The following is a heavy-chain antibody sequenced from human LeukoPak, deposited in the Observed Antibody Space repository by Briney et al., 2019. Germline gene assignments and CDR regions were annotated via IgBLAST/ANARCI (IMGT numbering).Heavy chain of an antibody. V-gene: IGHV4-61*02. D-gene: IGHD2/OR15-2a*01. J-gene: IGHJ5*02. CDR3: ASELLRLPVWFDP. CDR1: GGSISSGSYY. CDR2: IYTSGST. Sequence: PSETLSLTCTVSGGSISSGSYYWSWIRQPAGKGLEWIGRIYTSGSTNYNPSLKSRVTISVDTSKNQFSLKLSSVTAADTAVYYRASELLRLPVWFDPWGQGTLVTASS.